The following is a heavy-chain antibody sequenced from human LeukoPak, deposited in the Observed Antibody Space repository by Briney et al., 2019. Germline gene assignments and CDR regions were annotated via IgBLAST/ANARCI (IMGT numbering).Heavy chain of an antibody. CDR3: AREGRYSSSSIPHY. D-gene: IGHD6-6*01. CDR1: GYTFTGYY. Sequence: GASVKVSCKASGYTFTGYYMHWVRQAPGQGLEWLGWINPNSGGTNYAQKFQGRVTMTRDTSISTAYMELSRLRSDDTAVYYCAREGRYSSSSIPHYWGQGTLVTVSS. J-gene: IGHJ4*02. CDR2: INPNSGGT. V-gene: IGHV1-2*02.